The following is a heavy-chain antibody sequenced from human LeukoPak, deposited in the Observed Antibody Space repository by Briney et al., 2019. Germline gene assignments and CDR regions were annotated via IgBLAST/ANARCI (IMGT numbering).Heavy chain of an antibody. V-gene: IGHV3-21*01. J-gene: IGHJ4*02. D-gene: IGHD3-22*01. CDR3: ARGRSLYYDSSGLYYFDY. Sequence: GGSLRLSCAASGFTVSSNYMNWLRQAPGKGLEWVSSISSSSSYIYYADSVKGRFTISRDNAKNSLYLQMNSLRAEDTAVYYCARGRSLYYDSSGLYYFDYWGQGTLVTVSS. CDR1: GFTVSSNY. CDR2: ISSSSSYI.